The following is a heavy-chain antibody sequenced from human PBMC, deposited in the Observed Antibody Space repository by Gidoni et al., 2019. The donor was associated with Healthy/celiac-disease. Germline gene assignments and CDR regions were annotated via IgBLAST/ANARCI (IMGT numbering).Heavy chain of an antibody. J-gene: IGHJ5*02. V-gene: IGHV4-34*01. D-gene: IGHD2-2*01. CDR1: GGSFSGYY. CDR2: INHSGST. Sequence: QVQLQQWGAGLLKPSETLSLTCAVYGGSFSGYYWSWIRQPPGKGLEWIGEINHSGSTNYNPSLKSRVTISVDTSKNQFSLKLSSVTAADTAVYYCARRGRLLSGGRGWFDPWGQGTLVTVSS. CDR3: ARRGRLLSGGRGWFDP.